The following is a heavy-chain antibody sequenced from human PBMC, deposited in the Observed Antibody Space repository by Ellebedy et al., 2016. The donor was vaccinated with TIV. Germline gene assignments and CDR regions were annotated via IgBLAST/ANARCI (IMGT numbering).Heavy chain of an antibody. Sequence: MPSETLSLTCTVSGGSISSSSYYWGWIRQPPGKGLGWIGSIYYSGSTYYNPSLKSRVTISVDTSKNQFSLKLSSVTAADTAVYYCARQGYRGYSYGATYTPFDYWGQGTLVTVSS. D-gene: IGHD5-18*01. CDR1: GGSISSSSYY. J-gene: IGHJ4*02. CDR3: ARQGYRGYSYGATYTPFDY. CDR2: IYYSGST. V-gene: IGHV4-39*01.